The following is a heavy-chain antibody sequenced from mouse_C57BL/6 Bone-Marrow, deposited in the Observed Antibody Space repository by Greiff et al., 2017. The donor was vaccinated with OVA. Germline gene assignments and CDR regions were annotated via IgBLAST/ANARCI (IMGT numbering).Heavy chain of an antibody. D-gene: IGHD2-4*01. V-gene: IGHV14-4*01. J-gene: IGHJ4*01. CDR2: IDPENGDT. Sequence: EVQLQQSGAELVRPGASVKLSCTASGFNIKDDYMHWVKQRPEQGLEWIGWIDPENGDTEYASKFQGKATIPADTSSNTAYLQLSSLTSEDTAVYYCTTEGLRFDYWGQGTSVTVSS. CDR3: TTEGLRFDY. CDR1: GFNIKDDY.